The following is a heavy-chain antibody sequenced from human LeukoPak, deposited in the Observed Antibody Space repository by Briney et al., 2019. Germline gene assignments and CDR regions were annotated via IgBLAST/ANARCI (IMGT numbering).Heavy chain of an antibody. D-gene: IGHD6-13*01. V-gene: IGHV4-4*07. Sequence: SETLSLTCTVSGGSISSYYWSWIRQPAGKGLEWIGRIYTSGSTYYNPSLKSRVTISVDTSKNQFSLKLSSVTAADTAVYYCARQNSQSSWNWFDPWGQGTLVTVSS. CDR1: GGSISSYY. CDR3: ARQNSQSSWNWFDP. CDR2: IYTSGST. J-gene: IGHJ5*02.